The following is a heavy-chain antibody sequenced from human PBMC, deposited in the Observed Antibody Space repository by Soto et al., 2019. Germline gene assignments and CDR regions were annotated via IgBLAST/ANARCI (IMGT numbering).Heavy chain of an antibody. CDR2: IKTKPDDGTI. D-gene: IGHD1-1*01. CDR1: GLIFSDVW. J-gene: IGHJ4*02. Sequence: AGGSLRLSCAASGLIFSDVWMTWVRQAPGKGLEWVGRIKTKPDDGTIDYAAPVRGRFTISRDDSKNTLCLQMTSLTPDDTGVYYCTTSNLGVDFWGPGTLVTSPQ. V-gene: IGHV3-15*01. CDR3: TTSNLGVDF.